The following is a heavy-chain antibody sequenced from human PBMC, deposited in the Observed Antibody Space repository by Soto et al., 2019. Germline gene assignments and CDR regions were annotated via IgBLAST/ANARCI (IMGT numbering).Heavy chain of an antibody. V-gene: IGHV4-30-2*01. CDR2: IYHSGST. Sequence: QLQLQESGSGLVKPSQTLSLTCAVSGGSISSGGYSWSWIRQPPGKGLEWIGYIYHSGSTYYNPSLKSRVTISVDRSKNQFSLKLSSVTAADTAVYYCGGFNPYYGMDVWGQGTTVTVSS. J-gene: IGHJ6*02. CDR1: GGSISSGGYS. CDR3: GGFNPYYGMDV.